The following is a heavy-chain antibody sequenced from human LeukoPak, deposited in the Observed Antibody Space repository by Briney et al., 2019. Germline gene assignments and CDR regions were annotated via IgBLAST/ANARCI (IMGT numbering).Heavy chain of an antibody. D-gene: IGHD3-10*01. V-gene: IGHV4-39*01. CDR1: GGSISSSSYY. J-gene: IGHJ5*02. CDR2: IYYSGST. CDR3: ASEALLFPAFDP. Sequence: SETLSLTCTVSGGSISSSSYYWGWIRQPPGKGLEWIGSIYYSGSTYYNPSLKSRVTISVDTSKNQSSLKLSSVTAADTAVYYCASEALLFPAFDPWGQGTLVTVSS.